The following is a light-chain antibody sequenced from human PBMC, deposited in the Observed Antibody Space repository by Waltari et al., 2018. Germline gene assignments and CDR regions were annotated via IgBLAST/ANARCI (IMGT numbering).Light chain of an antibody. CDR3: MIWHDSSYV. V-gene: IGLV5-45*03. Sequence: QAVLTHPSSLSASPGASASLTCTLRRGINVATYSIYWYQQKPGSPPQHLLRYKSDSDKQEGSGVPSRFSGSTDASANAGILLISGLQSEDEADYYCMIWHDSSYVFGSGTKVTVL. CDR1: RGINVATYS. CDR2: YKSDSDK. J-gene: IGLJ1*01.